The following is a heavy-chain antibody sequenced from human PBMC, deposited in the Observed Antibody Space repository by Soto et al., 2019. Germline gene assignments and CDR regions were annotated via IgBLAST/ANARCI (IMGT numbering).Heavy chain of an antibody. CDR3: ARDCSGGSCYPNYYYYYMDV. J-gene: IGHJ6*03. V-gene: IGHV1-18*01. D-gene: IGHD2-15*01. Sequence: ASVKVSCKASGYTFTSYGISWVRQAPGQGLEWMGWISAYNGNTNYAQKLQGRVTMTTDTSTSTAYMELRSLRSDEPAVYYCARDCSGGSCYPNYYYYYMDVWGQGTTVTVSS. CDR2: ISAYNGNT. CDR1: GYTFTSYG.